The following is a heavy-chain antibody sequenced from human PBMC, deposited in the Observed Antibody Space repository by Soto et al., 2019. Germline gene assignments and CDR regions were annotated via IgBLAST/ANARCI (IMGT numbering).Heavy chain of an antibody. CDR1: GGSFSDYY. Sequence: SETLSLTCAFYGGSFSDYYWSWIRQPPGKGLEWIGEINHSGSTNYNPSLRSRVTISVDTSKNQFSLKLSSVTAADTAVYYCAWSRAVAGTQDYYYYGMDVWGQGTTVTVSS. D-gene: IGHD6-19*01. V-gene: IGHV4-34*01. CDR2: INHSGST. CDR3: AWSRAVAGTQDYYYYGMDV. J-gene: IGHJ6*02.